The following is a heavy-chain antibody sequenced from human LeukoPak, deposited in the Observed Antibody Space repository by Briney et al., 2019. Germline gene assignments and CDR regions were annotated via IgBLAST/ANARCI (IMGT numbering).Heavy chain of an antibody. CDR1: GGSISSYY. V-gene: IGHV4-4*07. Sequence: PSETPSLTCTVSGGSISSYYWSWIRQPAGKGLEWIGRIYTSGSTNYNPSLKSRVTMSVDTSKNQFSLKLSSVTAADTAVYYCARAVVVAATPHYYYYYGMDVWGQGTTVTVSS. CDR3: ARAVVVAATPHYYYYYGMDV. J-gene: IGHJ6*02. CDR2: IYTSGST. D-gene: IGHD2-15*01.